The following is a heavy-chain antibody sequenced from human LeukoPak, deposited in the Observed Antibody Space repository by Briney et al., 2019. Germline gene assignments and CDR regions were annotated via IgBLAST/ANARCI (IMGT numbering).Heavy chain of an antibody. CDR3: ARDPDEMLGVSFDF. CDR1: GFTVSSSY. CDR2: IHSGGTT. D-gene: IGHD3-10*01. J-gene: IGHJ4*02. Sequence: GGSLRLSCAASGFTVSSSYMTWVRQAPGKGLEWVSVIHSGGTTYYADSVKGRFTISRDNAKNSLYLQMNSLSAEDTAVYYCARDPDEMLGVSFDFWGQGTLVTVSS. V-gene: IGHV3-53*01.